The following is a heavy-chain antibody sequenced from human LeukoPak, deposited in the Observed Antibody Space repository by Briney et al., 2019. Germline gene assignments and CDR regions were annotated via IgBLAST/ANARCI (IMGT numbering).Heavy chain of an antibody. CDR3: ARGLLGRGGGSFDY. D-gene: IGHD3-10*01. CDR2: ISYDGTNK. V-gene: IGHV3-30*03. J-gene: IGHJ4*02. CDR1: GFTFSTYG. Sequence: GGSLRLSCAASGFTFSTYGMHWVRQAPGKGREGVAVISYDGTNKYYTDSMKGRFTISRDNAKNSLYLQMNSLRDEDTAVYYCARGLLGRGGGSFDYWGQGTLVTVSS.